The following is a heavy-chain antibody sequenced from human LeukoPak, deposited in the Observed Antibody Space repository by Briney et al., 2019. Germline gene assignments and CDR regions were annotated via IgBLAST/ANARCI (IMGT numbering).Heavy chain of an antibody. D-gene: IGHD5-18*01. CDR2: IIPIFGTA. CDR3: ARDRRGRGYSYGFGNWFDP. J-gene: IGHJ5*02. Sequence: GASVKVSCKASGGTFSSYAISWVRQAPGQGLEWMGRIIPIFGTANYAQKFQGRVTITTDESTSTAYMELSSLRSEHTAVYHCARDRRGRGYSYGFGNWFDPWGQGTLVTVSS. V-gene: IGHV1-69*05. CDR1: GGTFSSYA.